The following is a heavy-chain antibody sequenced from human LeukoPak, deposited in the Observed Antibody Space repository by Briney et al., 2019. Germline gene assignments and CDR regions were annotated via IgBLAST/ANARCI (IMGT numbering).Heavy chain of an antibody. Sequence: ASVKVSCKASGYTFTNYYMHWVRQAPGQGLEWMGIINPSGGSTSYAQKFQGRVTMTRDTSTSTVYMELSSLRSEDTAVYYCARSPTRIAAAQSVFDYWGQGTLVTVSS. CDR3: ARSPTRIAAAQSVFDY. D-gene: IGHD6-13*01. J-gene: IGHJ4*02. CDR2: INPSGGST. V-gene: IGHV1-46*01. CDR1: GYTFTNYY.